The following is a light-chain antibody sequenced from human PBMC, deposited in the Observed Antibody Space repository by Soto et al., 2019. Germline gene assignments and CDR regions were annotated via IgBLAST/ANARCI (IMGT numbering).Light chain of an antibody. V-gene: IGKV1-5*03. CDR1: QSINSW. CDR2: KAS. CDR3: QQYNNYFT. Sequence: DIQMTQPPSTLSVSVGDRVTITCRDSQSINSWLAWYQQKPGKAPKPLIYKASNLESGVPSRFSGSGSGTEFTLTISSLQPDDSATYYCQQYNNYFTFGGGTKVEIK. J-gene: IGKJ4*01.